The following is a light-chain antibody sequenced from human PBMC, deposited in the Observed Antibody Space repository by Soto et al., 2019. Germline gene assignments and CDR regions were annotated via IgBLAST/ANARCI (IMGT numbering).Light chain of an antibody. V-gene: IGKV3D-15*01. J-gene: IGKJ1*01. CDR3: QQYNNWPPWT. Sequence: EIVMTQSPATLSVSPGERATLSCRASQSISSNLAWYQHKPGQAPRLLIYGESTRATGIPARFSGSGSGTEFTLTISSLQSEDFAVYYCQQYNNWPPWTFGQGTKVEIK. CDR1: QSISSN. CDR2: GES.